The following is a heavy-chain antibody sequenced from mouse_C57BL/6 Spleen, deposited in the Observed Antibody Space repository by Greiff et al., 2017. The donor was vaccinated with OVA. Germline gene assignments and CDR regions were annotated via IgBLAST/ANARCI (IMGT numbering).Heavy chain of an antibody. CDR1: GFTFSSYA. J-gene: IGHJ2*01. Sequence: EVKLVESGGGLVKPGGSLKLSCAASGFTFSSYAMSWVRQTPEKRLEWVATISDGGSYTYYPDNVKGRFTISRDNAKNNLYLQMSHLKSEDTAMYYCARGGGDYEDYFDYWGQGTTLTVSS. D-gene: IGHD2-4*01. CDR2: ISDGGSYT. CDR3: ARGGGDYEDYFDY. V-gene: IGHV5-4*03.